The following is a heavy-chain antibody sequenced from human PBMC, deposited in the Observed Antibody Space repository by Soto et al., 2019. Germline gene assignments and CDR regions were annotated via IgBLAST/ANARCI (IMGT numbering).Heavy chain of an antibody. J-gene: IGHJ4*02. D-gene: IGHD3-10*01. CDR1: GFTFASYV. CDR3: ANAEHPRSFIGFDY. Sequence: GGSLRLSCAGSGFTFASYVMTWVRQAPGKGLEWVSSISAAGGSTYYAGSVKGRFTISRDNSKNTLFLQMNSLRAEDTAIYYCANAEHPRSFIGFDYWRQGTLVTVSS. V-gene: IGHV3-23*01. CDR2: ISAAGGST.